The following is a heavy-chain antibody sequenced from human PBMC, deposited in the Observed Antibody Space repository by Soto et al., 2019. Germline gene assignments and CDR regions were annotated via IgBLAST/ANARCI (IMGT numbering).Heavy chain of an antibody. CDR1: AFTFRNYW. CDR2: IKQDGSEK. V-gene: IGHV3-7*04. D-gene: IGHD2-2*01. J-gene: IGHJ4*02. Sequence: EVQLVESGGGLVQPGGSLRLSCAASAFTFRNYWMSWVRQAPGKGLECVAKIKQDGSEKYYVDSVKGRFTISRDNAKNSVYLQMNSLTVEDTAMYYCARASSSTSGAIDYWGQGTLGTVSS. CDR3: ARASSSTSGAIDY.